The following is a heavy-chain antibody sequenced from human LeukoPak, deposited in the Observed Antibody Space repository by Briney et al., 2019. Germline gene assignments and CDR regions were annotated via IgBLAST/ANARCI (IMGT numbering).Heavy chain of an antibody. CDR3: ARVGSLTTFD. D-gene: IGHD4-17*01. CDR1: GVSISTYY. V-gene: IGHV4-59*01. Sequence: SETLSLTCTVSGVSISTYYRTWLRQPPGKGLEWIGYIQYRGNAYYNPSLKSRVTISVDTSNNQCSLRLSSVTAADTAMYYCARVGSLTTFDWGQGTLVTVSS. J-gene: IGHJ4*02. CDR2: IQYRGNA.